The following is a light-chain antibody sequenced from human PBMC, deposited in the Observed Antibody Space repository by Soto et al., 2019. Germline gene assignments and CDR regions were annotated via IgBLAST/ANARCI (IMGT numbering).Light chain of an antibody. J-gene: IGKJ1*01. CDR2: QAS. CDR3: QQYKTYPWT. Sequence: DIQMTQSPSTLSASVGDRVTITCRASQSVNDWLAWYQQRPGKAPRLLIYQASALKSWVPLRFSGSGSGTEFNLTVTTLQPDDFATYYCQQYKTYPWTFGQGTKVEIK. CDR1: QSVNDW. V-gene: IGKV1-5*03.